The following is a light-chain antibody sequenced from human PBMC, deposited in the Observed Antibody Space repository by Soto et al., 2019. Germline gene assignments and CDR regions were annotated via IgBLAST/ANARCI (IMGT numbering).Light chain of an antibody. CDR3: QNYSSAPQDT. Sequence: DIQMTQSPSSLSASVGDRVTITCRASQGISNDLAWYQQKPGKVPKLLIYAASTLHSGVPSRFSGSGSGTDFTLTISSLQPEDVATYYCQNYSSAPQDTFGQGTRLAIK. J-gene: IGKJ5*01. CDR1: QGISND. CDR2: AAS. V-gene: IGKV1-27*01.